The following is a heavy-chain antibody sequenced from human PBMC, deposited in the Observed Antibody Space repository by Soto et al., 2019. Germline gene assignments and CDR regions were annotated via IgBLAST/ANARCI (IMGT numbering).Heavy chain of an antibody. J-gene: IGHJ6*02. CDR1: GFTFSSYA. CDR3: AKEVSEDFWSGYWAYYYYGMDV. V-gene: IGHV3-23*01. CDR2: ISGSGGST. D-gene: IGHD3-3*01. Sequence: GGSLRLSCAASGFTFSSYAMSWVRQAPGKGLEWVSVISGSGGSTYYADSVKGRFTISRDNSKNTLYLQMNSLRAEDTAVYYCAKEVSEDFWSGYWAYYYYGMDVWGQGTTVTVSS.